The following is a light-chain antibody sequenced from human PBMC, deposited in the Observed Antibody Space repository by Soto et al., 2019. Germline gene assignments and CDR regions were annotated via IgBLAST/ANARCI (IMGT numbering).Light chain of an antibody. V-gene: IGLV2-14*01. J-gene: IGLJ1*01. Sequence: QSVLTQHASVSGSPGQSITISCTGTSSDVGGYNYVSWYQQHPGKAPNIMIYEVSNRPSGVSNRFSGSKSGNTASLTISGLQAEDEADYYCSSYTSSSTYVFGTGTKVTVL. CDR3: SSYTSSSTYV. CDR1: SSDVGGYNY. CDR2: EVS.